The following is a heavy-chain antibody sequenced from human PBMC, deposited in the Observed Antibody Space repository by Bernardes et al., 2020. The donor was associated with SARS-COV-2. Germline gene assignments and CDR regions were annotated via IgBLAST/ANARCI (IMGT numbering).Heavy chain of an antibody. V-gene: IGHV3-66*01. J-gene: IGHJ4*02. Sequence: GGSLRLSCAASGFTVGTTYMTWVRQAPGKGLEWVAVIFSGGDAFYADSVKGRFTISRDNSKNTLFLQMHSLRAEDTAVYFCTRDPVGAYYFDFWGQGTLVAVSS. CDR3: TRDPVGAYYFDF. CDR1: GFTVGTTY. CDR2: IFSGGDA. D-gene: IGHD1-26*01.